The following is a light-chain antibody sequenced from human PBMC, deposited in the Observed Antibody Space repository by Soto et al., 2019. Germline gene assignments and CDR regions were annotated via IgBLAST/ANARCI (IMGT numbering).Light chain of an antibody. CDR1: SSNIGSNT. Sequence: QSVLTQPPSASGTPGQRVTISCSGSSSNIGSNTVNWYQQLPGTAPKLLIYSNNQRPSGVPDRFSGSKSGTSASLAIRWLQSEDEADYDCAAWDDSLNGVVFGGGTKLTVL. J-gene: IGLJ2*01. V-gene: IGLV1-44*01. CDR2: SNN. CDR3: AAWDDSLNGVV.